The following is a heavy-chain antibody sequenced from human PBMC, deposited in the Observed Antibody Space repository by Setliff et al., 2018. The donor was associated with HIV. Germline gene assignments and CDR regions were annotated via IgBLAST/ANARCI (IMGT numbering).Heavy chain of an antibody. CDR1: GGTFRKYS. V-gene: IGHV1-69*13. J-gene: IGHJ2*01. D-gene: IGHD3-10*01. Sequence: SVKVSCKASGGTFRKYSISWVRQAPGQGLEWMGGIIPIFGSTRYARKFQDRVTITADESTDTVEMQLSSLTSEDTAVYYCARDDHYYDLGSIYSDWYFDLWDRGTQVTVSS. CDR3: ARDDHYYDLGSIYSDWYFDL. CDR2: IIPIFGST.